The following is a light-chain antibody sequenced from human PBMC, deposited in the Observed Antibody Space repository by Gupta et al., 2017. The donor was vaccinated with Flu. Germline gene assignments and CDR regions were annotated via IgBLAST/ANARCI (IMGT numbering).Light chain of an antibody. Sequence: SHVLPQPTSESVAPGQTARITCGGSNIGSKSVHWYQQKPGQAPVLVAYDDSDRPSGIPERFSGSNSGNTATLTISRVEAGDEADYYCQVWDNSDDHHYVFGTGTEVTVL. CDR3: QVWDNSDDHHYV. CDR2: DDS. CDR1: NIGSKS. V-gene: IGLV3-21*02. J-gene: IGLJ1*01.